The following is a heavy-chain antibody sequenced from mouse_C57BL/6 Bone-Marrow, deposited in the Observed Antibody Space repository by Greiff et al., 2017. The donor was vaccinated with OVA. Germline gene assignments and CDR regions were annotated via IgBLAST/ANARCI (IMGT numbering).Heavy chain of an antibody. V-gene: IGHV1-82*01. D-gene: IGHD2-5*01. CDR1: GYAFSSSW. CDR3: ARAYYINALYSCAY. CDR2: IYPGDGGT. J-gene: IGHJ2*01. Sequence: LQESGPVLVKPGASVKISCKASGYAFSSSWMNWVKQRPGKGLEWIGRIYPGDGGTTYNGKFKGKATLTVDKSSSTAYMQLSSLTSEDSAVDFCARAYYINALYSCAYWGQGTTLTVSS.